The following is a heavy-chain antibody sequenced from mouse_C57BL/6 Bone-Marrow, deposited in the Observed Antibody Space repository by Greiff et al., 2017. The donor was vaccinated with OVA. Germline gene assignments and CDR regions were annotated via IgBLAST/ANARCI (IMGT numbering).Heavy chain of an antibody. D-gene: IGHD1-1*01. CDR1: GYTFTSYG. CDR2: IYPRSGNT. J-gene: IGHJ2*01. CDR3: ARWYYGTRDYCDY. Sequence: QVQLQQSGAELARPGASVKLSCKASGYTFTSYGISWVKQRTGQGLEWIGEIYPRSGNTYYNETFKGKATLTADKSSSTAYMELRSLTSEDSAVDGCARWYYGTRDYCDYWGQGTTRTVSS. V-gene: IGHV1-81*01.